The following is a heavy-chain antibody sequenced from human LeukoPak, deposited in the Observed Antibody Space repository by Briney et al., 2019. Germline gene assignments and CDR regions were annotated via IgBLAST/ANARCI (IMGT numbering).Heavy chain of an antibody. CDR3: ARDSDCTNGVCSYDP. D-gene: IGHD2-8*01. J-gene: IGHJ5*02. Sequence: SETLSLTCTVSGGSISSGGYYWSWIRQHPRKGLEWIGYIYYSGSTYYNPSLKSRVTISVDTSKNQFSLKLSSVTAADTAVYYCARDSDCTNGVCSYDPWGQGTLVTVSS. CDR1: GGSISSGGYY. CDR2: IYYSGST. V-gene: IGHV4-31*03.